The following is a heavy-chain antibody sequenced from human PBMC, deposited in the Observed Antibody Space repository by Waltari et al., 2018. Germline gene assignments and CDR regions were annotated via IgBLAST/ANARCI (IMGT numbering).Heavy chain of an antibody. D-gene: IGHD3-22*01. Sequence: QEQLVESGGGVVQPGRSLRLSCAASGFTFSSYAMHWVRQAPGKGLEWVAVISYDGSNKYYADSVKGRFTISRDNSKNTLYLQMNSLRAEDTAVYYCAREEMIVVFLDYWGQGTLVTVSS. V-gene: IGHV3-30-3*01. J-gene: IGHJ4*02. CDR1: GFTFSSYA. CDR2: ISYDGSNK. CDR3: AREEMIVVFLDY.